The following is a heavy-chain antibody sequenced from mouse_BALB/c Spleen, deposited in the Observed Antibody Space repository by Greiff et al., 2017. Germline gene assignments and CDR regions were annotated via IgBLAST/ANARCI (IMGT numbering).Heavy chain of an antibody. J-gene: IGHJ3*01. Sequence: QVQLQQSGPELVKPGASVKISCKASGYAFSSSWMNWVKQRPGQGLEWIGRIYPGDGDTNYNGKFKGKATLTADKSSSTAYMQLSSLTSVDSAVYFCARSSMITSFAYWGQGTLVTVSA. CDR1: GYAFSSSW. D-gene: IGHD2-4*01. CDR2: IYPGDGDT. CDR3: ARSSMITSFAY. V-gene: IGHV1-82*01.